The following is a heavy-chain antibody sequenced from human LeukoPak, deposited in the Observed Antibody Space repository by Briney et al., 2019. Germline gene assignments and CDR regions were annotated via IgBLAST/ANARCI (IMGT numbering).Heavy chain of an antibody. Sequence: PSETLSLTCTVSGGSISSSSYYWGWIRQPRGKGLEWIGSIYYSGSTYYNPSLKSRVTISVDTSKNQFSLKLSSVTAADTAVYYCARKIYPYCSGGSCYRYYFDYWGQGTLVTVSS. CDR3: ARKIYPYCSGGSCYRYYFDY. D-gene: IGHD2-15*01. J-gene: IGHJ4*02. CDR2: IYYSGST. V-gene: IGHV4-39*01. CDR1: GGSISSSSYY.